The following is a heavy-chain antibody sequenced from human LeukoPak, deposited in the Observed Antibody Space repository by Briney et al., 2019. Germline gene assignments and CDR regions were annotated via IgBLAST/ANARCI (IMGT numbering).Heavy chain of an antibody. D-gene: IGHD3-22*01. CDR1: GFTFSSYS. CDR2: ISSSSSYI. Sequence: GGSLTLSCAASGFTFSSYSMNWVRQAPGKGLEWVSSISSSSSYIYYADSVKGRFTISRDNAKNSLYLQMNSLRAEDTAVYYCARVDTYYYDSSGYYYGNWYFDLWGRGTLVTVSS. CDR3: ARVDTYYYDSSGYYYGNWYFDL. J-gene: IGHJ2*01. V-gene: IGHV3-21*01.